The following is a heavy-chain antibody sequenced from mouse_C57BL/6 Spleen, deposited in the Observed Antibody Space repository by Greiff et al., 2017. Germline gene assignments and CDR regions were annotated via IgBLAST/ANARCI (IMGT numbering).Heavy chain of an antibody. J-gene: IGHJ2*01. V-gene: IGHV1-15*01. CDR2: IDPETGGT. D-gene: IGHD2-4*01. CDR3: TRGDYEGGFFDY. CDR1: GYTFTDYE. Sequence: QVQLKQSGAELVRPGASVTLSCKASGYTFTDYEMHWVKQTPVHGLEWIGAIDPETGGTAYNQKFKGKAILTADKSSSTAYMELRSLTSEDSAVYYCTRGDYEGGFFDYWGQGTTLTVSS.